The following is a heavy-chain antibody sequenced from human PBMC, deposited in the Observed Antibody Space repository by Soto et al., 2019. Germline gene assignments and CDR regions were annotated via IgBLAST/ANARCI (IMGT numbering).Heavy chain of an antibody. J-gene: IGHJ6*02. CDR3: KQYYYGSGSYYDRREPYNYYGMDV. D-gene: IGHD3-10*01. CDR2: IKSKIDGGTT. Sequence: GESLRLSCAASGFTFSNAWMNWVRQAPGKGLEWVGRIKSKIDGGTTDYAAPVKGRFTISRDDSKNTLYLQINSLKTEATAVYYCKQYYYGSGSYYDRREPYNYYGMDVWGQGTRVTV. V-gene: IGHV3-15*07. CDR1: GFTFSNAW.